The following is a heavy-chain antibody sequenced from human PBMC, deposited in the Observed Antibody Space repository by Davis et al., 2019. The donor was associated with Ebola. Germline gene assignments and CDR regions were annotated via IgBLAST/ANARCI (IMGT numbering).Heavy chain of an antibody. CDR2: ISWDGGTT. CDR1: GFTFGDFA. Sequence: PGGSLRLSCAASGFTFGDFAMHWVRQAPGKGLEWVSLISWDGGTTYYADSVKGRFTISRSNRKSSLYLQMDSLRPEDTALYYCARGTMLRGDGKADFWGQGTLVTVSS. D-gene: IGHD3-10*01. CDR3: ARGTMLRGDGKADF. V-gene: IGHV3-43D*03. J-gene: IGHJ4*02.